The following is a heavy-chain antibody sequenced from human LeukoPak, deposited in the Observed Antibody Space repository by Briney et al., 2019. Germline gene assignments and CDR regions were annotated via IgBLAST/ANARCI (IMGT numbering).Heavy chain of an antibody. CDR1: GGTFSSYT. D-gene: IGHD2-2*01. J-gene: IGHJ4*02. Sequence: ASVKVSCKASGGTFSSYTISWVRQAHGQGLEWMGRIIPILGIANYAQKFQGRVTITADKSTSTAYMELSSLRSEDTAVYYCAILREDCSSTSCLDYWGQGTLVTVSS. CDR2: IIPILGIA. CDR3: AILREDCSSTSCLDY. V-gene: IGHV1-69*02.